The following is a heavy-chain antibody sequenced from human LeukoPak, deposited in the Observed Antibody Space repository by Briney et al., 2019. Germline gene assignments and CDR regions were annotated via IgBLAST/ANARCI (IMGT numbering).Heavy chain of an antibody. V-gene: IGHV3-53*01. D-gene: IGHD3-22*01. CDR2: IYSAGTT. CDR1: GFTVSNNY. J-gene: IGHJ1*01. Sequence: PGGSLRLSCAASGFTVSNNYMSWVRQAPGKGLEWVSIIYSAGTTYYADSVKGRFAISRDNFKNTLYLQMNSLRAEDTAVYYCARVAGYDSSGHYNGYFQHWGQGTLVTVSS. CDR3: ARVAGYDSSGHYNGYFQH.